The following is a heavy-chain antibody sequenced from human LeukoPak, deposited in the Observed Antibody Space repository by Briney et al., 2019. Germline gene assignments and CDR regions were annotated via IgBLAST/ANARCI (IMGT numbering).Heavy chain of an antibody. D-gene: IGHD2-2*01. CDR1: GFTFSNYW. V-gene: IGHV3-7*01. CDR3: ARALDSSSSRYQAFEE. Sequence: PGGSLRLSCSASGFTFSNYWMSWVRQAPGKGLEWVANIKQDDSEKYYVDSVKGRFTISRDNAKSSLYLQMNSLRAEDTAVYYCARALDSSSSRYQAFEEWGQGTLVTVSS. J-gene: IGHJ4*02. CDR2: IKQDDSEK.